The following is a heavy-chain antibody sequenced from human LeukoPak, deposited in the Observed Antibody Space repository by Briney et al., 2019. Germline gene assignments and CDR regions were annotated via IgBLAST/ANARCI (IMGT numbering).Heavy chain of an antibody. CDR1: GFTFSSYG. CDR2: ISHDGSNK. V-gene: IGHV3-30*18. Sequence: GGSLRLSCAASGFTFSSYGMHWVRQAPGKGLEWVAVISHDGSNKYYADSVKGRFTISRDNSKNTLYLQMNSLRAEDAAVYYCAKDRLRWAQLQYYFDYWGQGTLVTVSS. CDR3: AKDRLRWAQLQYYFDY. J-gene: IGHJ4*02. D-gene: IGHD5-24*01.